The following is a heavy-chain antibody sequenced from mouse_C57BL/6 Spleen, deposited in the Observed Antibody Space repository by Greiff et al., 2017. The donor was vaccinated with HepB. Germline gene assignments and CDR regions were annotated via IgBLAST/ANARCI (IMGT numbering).Heavy chain of an antibody. CDR1: GYTFTSYW. J-gene: IGHJ2*01. CDR2: IDPSDSYT. V-gene: IGHV1-69*01. Sequence: QVQLQQPGAELVMPGASVKLSCKASGYTFTSYWLHWVKQRPGQGLEWIGEIDPSDSYTNYNQKFKGKSTLTVDKSSSTAYMQLSSLTSEDSAVYYCARFRSGYVGDYWGQGTTLTVSS. D-gene: IGHD3-2*02. CDR3: ARFRSGYVGDY.